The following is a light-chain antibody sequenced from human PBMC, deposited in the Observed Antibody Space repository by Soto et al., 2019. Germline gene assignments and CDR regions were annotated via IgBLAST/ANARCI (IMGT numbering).Light chain of an antibody. CDR3: GTWDSSLSAYV. CDR1: SSNIGNNY. CDR2: ENN. V-gene: IGLV1-51*02. J-gene: IGLJ1*01. Sequence: QSALTQPPSGSAAPGQKITISCSGSSSNIGNNYVSWYQQLPETAPKLLIYENNKRPSGIPDRFSGSKSGTSATLGITGLQTGDEADYYCGTWDSSLSAYVFGTGTKVTVL.